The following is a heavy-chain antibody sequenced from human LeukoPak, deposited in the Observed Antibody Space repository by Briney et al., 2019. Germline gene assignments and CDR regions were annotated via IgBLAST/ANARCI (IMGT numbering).Heavy chain of an antibody. CDR3: ARDILTGYFN. CDR1: GFTFSRYW. J-gene: IGHJ4*02. V-gene: IGHV3-74*03. Sequence: QAGGSLRLSCAASGFTFSRYWMHWVRQAPGKGLMWVSRISPDGSTTLYADSVKGRFTISRDNAKNTLYLQMNSLRAEDTAVYYCARDILTGYFNWGQGTLVTVSS. CDR2: ISPDGSTT. D-gene: IGHD3-9*01.